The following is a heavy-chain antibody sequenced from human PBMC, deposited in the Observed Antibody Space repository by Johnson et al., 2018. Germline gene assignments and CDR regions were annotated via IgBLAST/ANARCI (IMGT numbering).Heavy chain of an antibody. CDR1: GFSFSSYG. CDR3: GKDPFGTTTYHFMDV. V-gene: IGHV3-30*18. CDR2: ISYDGGQK. J-gene: IGHJ6*03. D-gene: IGHD1-7*01. Sequence: QLVESGGGVVQPVRSLRLSCSASGFSFSSYGMHWVRQAPVRGLEWMAFISYDGGQKYYAASVKGRFTISRDNSNSTLYLQMDSLRAEATAVYYCGKDPFGTTTYHFMDVWGKGTTVTVSS.